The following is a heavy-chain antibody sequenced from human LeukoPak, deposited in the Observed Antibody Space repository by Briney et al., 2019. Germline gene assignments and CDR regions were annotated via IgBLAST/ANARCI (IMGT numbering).Heavy chain of an antibody. D-gene: IGHD3-3*01. CDR2: IGWNSGGI. V-gene: IGHV3-9*01. CDR3: ARNLNQYYDFWSGLTYYYYYGMDV. CDR1: GFTFGDYA. J-gene: IGHJ6*02. Sequence: PGRSLRLSCAASGFTFGDYAMHWVRQAPGKGLEWVSGIGWNSGGIVYADSVKGRFTISGDNAKNSLYLQMNSLRAEDTAVYYCARNLNQYYDFWSGLTYYYYYGMDVWGQGTTVTVSS.